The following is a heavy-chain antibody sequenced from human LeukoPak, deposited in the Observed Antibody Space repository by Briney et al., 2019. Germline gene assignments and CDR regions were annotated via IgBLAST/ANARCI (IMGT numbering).Heavy chain of an antibody. V-gene: IGHV3-21*01. CDR3: AREMAAGTFDY. D-gene: IGHD5-24*01. CDR2: ISSSSNYI. Sequence: PGGSLRLSCAASGFTFSSYSMNWVRQAPGKGLEWVSSISSSSNYIYYADSVKGRFAIPRDNAKNSLFLQMNSLRAEDTAVYFCAREMAAGTFDYWGQGALVTVSS. J-gene: IGHJ4*02. CDR1: GFTFSSYS.